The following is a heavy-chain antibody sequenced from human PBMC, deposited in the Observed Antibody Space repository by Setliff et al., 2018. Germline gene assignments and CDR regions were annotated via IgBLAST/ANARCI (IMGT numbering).Heavy chain of an antibody. V-gene: IGHV4-61*09. Sequence: PSETLSLTCTVSGGSINEANYYWSWIRQPAGKGLEWIGHIYTRGSTNYNPSLRSRVSISVDTSKNHFSLRLTSLTAADTAVYYCARGVSGVSWTPRYWGRGTLVTVSS. J-gene: IGHJ4*02. CDR1: GGSINEANYY. CDR2: IYTRGST. CDR3: ARGVSGVSWTPRY. D-gene: IGHD2-15*01.